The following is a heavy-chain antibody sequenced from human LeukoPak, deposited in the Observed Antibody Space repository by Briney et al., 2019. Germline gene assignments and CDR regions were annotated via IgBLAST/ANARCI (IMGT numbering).Heavy chain of an antibody. Sequence: KPSETLSLTCTVSGGSISSYYWSWIRQPPGKGLEWIGYIYYSGSTNYNPSLKSRVTISVDTSKNQFSLKLSSVTAADTAVYYCARGIAVAGTSGWFDPWGQGTLVTVSS. CDR3: ARGIAVAGTSGWFDP. V-gene: IGHV4-59*01. D-gene: IGHD6-19*01. CDR1: GGSISSYY. CDR2: IYYSGST. J-gene: IGHJ5*02.